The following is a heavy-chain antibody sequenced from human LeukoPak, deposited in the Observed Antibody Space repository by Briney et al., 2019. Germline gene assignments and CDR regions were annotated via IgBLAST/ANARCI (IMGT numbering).Heavy chain of an antibody. D-gene: IGHD3-10*01. V-gene: IGHV1-2*06. Sequence: ASVKVSCKASGYTLTGYYMHWVRQAPGQGLEWMGRINPNSGGTNYAQKFQGRVTMTRDTSISTAYMELSSLRSEDTAVYFCARVARVKVRGVIITELQYWGQGTLVTVSS. CDR2: INPNSGGT. CDR1: GYTLTGYY. CDR3: ARVARVKVRGVIITELQY. J-gene: IGHJ4*02.